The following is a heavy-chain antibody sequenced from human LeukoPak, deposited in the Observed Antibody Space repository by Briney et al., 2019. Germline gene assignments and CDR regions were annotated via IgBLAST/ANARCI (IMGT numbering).Heavy chain of an antibody. CDR1: GGSISYHY. Sequence: SETRSLTCAVPGGSISYHYWSWIRQPPGQGLEWIGNAYYSGSTKYNPSLKSRVTISVDTSKNELSLRLSSVTAADTAMYYCAREKYGGSNDYWGQGILVTVSS. D-gene: IGHD1-26*01. V-gene: IGHV4-59*11. CDR2: AYYSGST. CDR3: AREKYGGSNDY. J-gene: IGHJ4*02.